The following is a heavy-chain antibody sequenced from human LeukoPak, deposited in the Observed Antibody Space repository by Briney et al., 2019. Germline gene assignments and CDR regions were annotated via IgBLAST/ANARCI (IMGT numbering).Heavy chain of an antibody. CDR3: AREAPGEGEWYFDY. CDR1: GFTFSSYW. V-gene: IGHV3-7*03. Sequence: GGSLRLSCAASGFTFSSYWMSWVRQAPGKGLEWVANIKQDGSEKYYVDSVKGRFTISRDNAKNSLYLQMNSLRAEDTAVYYCAREAPGEGEWYFDYWGQGTLVTVSS. D-gene: IGHD2-8*01. J-gene: IGHJ4*02. CDR2: IKQDGSEK.